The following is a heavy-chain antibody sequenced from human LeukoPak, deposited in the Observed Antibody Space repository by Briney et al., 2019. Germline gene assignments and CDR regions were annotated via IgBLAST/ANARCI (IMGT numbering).Heavy chain of an antibody. CDR2: ISYDGGTK. Sequence: GGSLRLSCAASGFTFSTYGVRWVRQAPGKGLEWVAVISYDGGTKYYADSVKGRFTISRDESKNTLYLQMNSPSSEDTGVYYCAREGVHHYMWTGYSDFDSWGQGTLVTVSS. J-gene: IGHJ4*01. V-gene: IGHV3-30*03. CDR1: GFTFSTYG. D-gene: IGHD3/OR15-3a*01. CDR3: AREGVHHYMWTGYSDFDS.